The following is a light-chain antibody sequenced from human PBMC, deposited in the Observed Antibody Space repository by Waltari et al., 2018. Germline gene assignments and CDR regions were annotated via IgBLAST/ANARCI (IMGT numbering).Light chain of an antibody. J-gene: IGKJ1*01. CDR3: LQDYNYPRT. CDR1: QALGSE. CDR2: GAS. Sequence: AIQMTESQSSLSASVGGRVTITCRATQALGSELAWYHQRPGEAPKVLIYGASRLQNGVPSRFSGSGSGTYFTLTLSSLQPEDFATYYCLQDYNYPRTFGQGTKVEV. V-gene: IGKV1-6*02.